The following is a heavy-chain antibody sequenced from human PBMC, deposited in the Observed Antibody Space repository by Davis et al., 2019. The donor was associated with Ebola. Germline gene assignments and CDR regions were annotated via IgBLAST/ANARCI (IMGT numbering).Heavy chain of an antibody. Sequence: ASVKVSCKASGFTLANYAIHWVRQAPGQRLEWMGWVHGGNGNTAYAQIFQGRVTMTTDTSTDTGYMELRSLRSDDTAVYFCARTSIMGTATTASDIWGQGTMVTVS. J-gene: IGHJ3*02. CDR3: ARTSIMGTATTASDI. CDR2: VHGGNGNT. CDR1: GFTLANYA. D-gene: IGHD2-21*02. V-gene: IGHV1-3*01.